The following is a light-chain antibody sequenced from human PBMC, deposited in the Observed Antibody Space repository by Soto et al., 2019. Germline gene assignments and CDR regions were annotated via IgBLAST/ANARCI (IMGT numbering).Light chain of an antibody. V-gene: IGKV1-5*01. Sequence: DIPLTQSPSALSASVRDRVAITFRASQSISRWLALYQQKPGKAPKLLIHDATSLESGVPSRFSGSGSGTEFTLTISSLQPDDFATYYCQQYSSYWTVAQGTKVDI. CDR3: QQYSSYWT. CDR2: DAT. CDR1: QSISRW. J-gene: IGKJ1*01.